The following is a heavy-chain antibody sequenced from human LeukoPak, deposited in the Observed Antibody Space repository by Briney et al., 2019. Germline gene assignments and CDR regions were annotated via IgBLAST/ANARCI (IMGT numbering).Heavy chain of an antibody. Sequence: GGSLRLSCAASGFTFSSYWMTWVRQAPGKGLEWVANIKRDGSEKNYVDSVEGRFTISRDNVKNSLYLQMNSLRAEDTAVYYCARDAVAGYYYYYYYMDVWGKGTTATVSS. D-gene: IGHD6-19*01. J-gene: IGHJ6*03. CDR3: ARDAVAGYYYYYYYMDV. CDR1: GFTFSSYW. V-gene: IGHV3-7*01. CDR2: IKRDGSEK.